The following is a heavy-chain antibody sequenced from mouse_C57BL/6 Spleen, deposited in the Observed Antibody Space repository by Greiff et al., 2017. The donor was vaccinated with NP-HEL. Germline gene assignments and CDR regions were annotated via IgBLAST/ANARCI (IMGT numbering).Heavy chain of an antibody. D-gene: IGHD1-1*01. J-gene: IGHJ2*01. CDR3: ARSLTYGSTDY. V-gene: IGHV1-64*01. CDR2: IHPNSGST. Sequence: QVQLQQPGAELVKPGASVKLSCKASGYTFTSYWMHWVKQRPGQGLEWIGMIHPNSGSTNYNEKFKSKATLTVDKSSSTAYMQLSSLTSEDSAVYYCARSLTYGSTDYWGQGTTLTVSS. CDR1: GYTFTSYW.